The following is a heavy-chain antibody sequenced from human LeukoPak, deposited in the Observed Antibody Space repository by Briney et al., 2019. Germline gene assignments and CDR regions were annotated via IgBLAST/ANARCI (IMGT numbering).Heavy chain of an antibody. V-gene: IGHV3-48*01. CDR3: ARAATGWYSPIDY. Sequence: GGSLRLSCAASGFTFSNYTMNWVRQAPGKGLEWISYISSSSSTINYADSVKGRFTISRDNAKNSLYLQMNSLRAEDTAVYYCARAATGWYSPIDYWGQGTLVTVSS. CDR1: GFTFSNYT. J-gene: IGHJ4*02. D-gene: IGHD6-19*01. CDR2: ISSSSSTI.